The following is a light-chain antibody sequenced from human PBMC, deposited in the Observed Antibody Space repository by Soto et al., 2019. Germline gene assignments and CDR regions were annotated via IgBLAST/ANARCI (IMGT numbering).Light chain of an antibody. J-gene: IGKJ4*01. CDR2: DAS. Sequence: EIVFTQSPGTLSLSPGERATLSCRASQSVASNYLAWYQQKPGQAPRLLIYDASNRATGIPDRFSGSGSGTDFTLTISRLEPEDFAVYYCHQYATSPLTFGGGTRGDIK. CDR1: QSVASNY. CDR3: HQYATSPLT. V-gene: IGKV3-20*01.